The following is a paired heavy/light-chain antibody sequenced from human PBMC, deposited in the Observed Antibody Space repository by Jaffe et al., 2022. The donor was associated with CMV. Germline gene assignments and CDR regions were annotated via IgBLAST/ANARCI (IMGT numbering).Light chain of an antibody. CDR3: QQYYSTVT. J-gene: IGKJ4*01. Sequence: DIVMTQSPDSLAVSLGERATINCKSSQSVLHSPNNKNYLAWYQQRPGQPPRLLIYWASTRESGVPDRISGSGSGTDFTLTISSLQAEDVAVYYCQQYYSTVTFGGGTKVEIK. V-gene: IGKV4-1*01. CDR1: QSVLHSPNNKNY. CDR2: WAS.
Heavy chain of an antibody. V-gene: IGHV1-69*09. J-gene: IGHJ6*03. CDR2: ILPLLRRT. Sequence: QVQLVQSGAEVKKPGSSVKVSCKASGGTFTSYAITWVRQAPGQGLEWMGRILPLLRRTDYAQRFQGRVTLTTDKSTNTAFMELSSLRSEDTAVYYCARALRGVRDNDYYYYIDVWGRGTTVTVSS. D-gene: IGHD3-10*01. CDR3: ARALRGVRDNDYYYYIDV. CDR1: GGTFTSYA.